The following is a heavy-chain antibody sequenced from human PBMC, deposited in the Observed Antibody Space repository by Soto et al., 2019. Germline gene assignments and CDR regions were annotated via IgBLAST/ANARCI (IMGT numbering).Heavy chain of an antibody. V-gene: IGHV3-9*01. CDR1: GFTFDDYA. CDR3: AKDKENVPYYYMDV. CDR2: ISWNSGSI. Sequence: GGSLRLSCAASGFTFDDYAMHWVRQAPGKGLEWVSGISWNSGSIGYADSVKGRFTISRDNAKNSLYLQMNSLRAEDTALYYCAKDKENVPYYYMDVWGKGTTVTVSS. D-gene: IGHD3-10*02. J-gene: IGHJ6*03.